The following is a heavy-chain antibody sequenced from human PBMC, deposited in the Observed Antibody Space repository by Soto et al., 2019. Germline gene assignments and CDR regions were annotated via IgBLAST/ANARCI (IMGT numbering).Heavy chain of an antibody. CDR1: GGTFSSYA. CDR2: IIPIFGTA. J-gene: IGHJ6*02. D-gene: IGHD1-26*01. V-gene: IGHV1-69*01. CDR3: ARSGVYGSGWSGMDV. Sequence: QVQLVQSGAEVKKPGSSEKVSCKASGGTFSSYAISWVRQAPGQGLEWMGGIIPIFGTANYAQKFQGRVKITADESTSTAYMELSSLRSEDTAVYYCARSGVYGSGWSGMDVWGQGTTVTVSS.